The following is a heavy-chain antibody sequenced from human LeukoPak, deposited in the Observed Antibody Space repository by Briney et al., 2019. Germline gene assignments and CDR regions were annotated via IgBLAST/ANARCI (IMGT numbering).Heavy chain of an antibody. J-gene: IGHJ3*02. D-gene: IGHD2/OR15-2a*01. CDR1: GFTFSYYW. Sequence: GGSLRLSCAASGFTFSYYWMSWVRQAPGKGLEWVAHIKHDASEKHYVDSVKGRFTISRDNAKNSLYLPMNSLRAEDTAVYYCARTTKYSFDIWGQGTMVTVSS. V-gene: IGHV3-7*04. CDR3: ARTTKYSFDI. CDR2: IKHDASEK.